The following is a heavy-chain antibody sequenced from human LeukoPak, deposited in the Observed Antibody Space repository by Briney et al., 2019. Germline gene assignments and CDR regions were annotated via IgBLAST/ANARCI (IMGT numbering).Heavy chain of an antibody. CDR3: ARDSRAGFDY. J-gene: IGHJ4*02. CDR1: RFPYSRYR. V-gene: IGHV3-21*01. CDR2: ISSSSSYI. D-gene: IGHD3-10*01. Sequence: PGGPLRLSCAACRFPYSRYRMNWVREAPGKGLEWVSSISSSSSYIYYADSVKGRFTITRDNAKNSLYLQMNSLRAEDTAVYYCARDSRAGFDYWGQGTLVTVSS.